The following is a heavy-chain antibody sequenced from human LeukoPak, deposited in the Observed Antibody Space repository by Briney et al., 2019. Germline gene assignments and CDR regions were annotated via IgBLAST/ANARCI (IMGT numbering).Heavy chain of an antibody. CDR1: GDSISSYN. J-gene: IGHJ3*02. V-gene: IGHV4-59*01. CDR3: ALRMTNRAIEI. Sequence: PSETLSLTCTVSGDSISSYNWNWIRQPPGKGLEWIGDINYSGTTNYNPSLKSRVTILVDTSKNQFSLKLSSGTAADTAVYYCALRMTNRAIEICGQGTVVTVSS. CDR2: INYSGTT. D-gene: IGHD2-15*01.